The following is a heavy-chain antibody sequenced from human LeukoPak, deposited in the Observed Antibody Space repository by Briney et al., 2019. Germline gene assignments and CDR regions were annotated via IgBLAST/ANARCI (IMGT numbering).Heavy chain of an antibody. V-gene: IGHV1-18*01. CDR2: ISGHNGNT. D-gene: IGHD1-26*01. CDR1: GYTFNSHD. CDR3: VRGGSHSGYDY. J-gene: IGHJ4*02. Sequence: ASVKVSCKASGYTFNSHDFTWVRQAPGQGLEWVGWISGHNGNTNYARKLQGRVTMTTDTFTSTAYMELRSLRSDDTAVYYCVRGGSHSGYDYWGRGTLVTVSS.